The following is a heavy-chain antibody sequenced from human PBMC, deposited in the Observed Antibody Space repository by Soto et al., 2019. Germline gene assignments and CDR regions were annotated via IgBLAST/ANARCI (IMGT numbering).Heavy chain of an antibody. Sequence: ASVKVSCKASGGTFSSYAISWVRQAPGQGLEWMGGIIPIFGTANYAQKFQGRVTITADESTSTAYMELSSLRSEDTAVYYCARDNYYGSGRQKSPYWFDHWGQGTLVTVSS. CDR1: GGTFSSYA. V-gene: IGHV1-69*13. CDR3: ARDNYYGSGRQKSPYWFDH. CDR2: IIPIFGTA. D-gene: IGHD3-10*01. J-gene: IGHJ5*02.